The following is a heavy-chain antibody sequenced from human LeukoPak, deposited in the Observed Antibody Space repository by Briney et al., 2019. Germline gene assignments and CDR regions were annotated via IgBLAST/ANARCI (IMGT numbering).Heavy chain of an antibody. D-gene: IGHD4-17*01. CDR2: IDPSDSYT. Sequence: GESLKISCKGSGYSFTSYWITWVRQMPGKGLEWMGTIDPSDSYTNYSPSFQGRVTISADRSISTAYLQWSSLKASDTAMYYCAILYGDYPDYWGQGTLVTVSS. CDR1: GYSFTSYW. J-gene: IGHJ4*02. CDR3: AILYGDYPDY. V-gene: IGHV5-10-1*01.